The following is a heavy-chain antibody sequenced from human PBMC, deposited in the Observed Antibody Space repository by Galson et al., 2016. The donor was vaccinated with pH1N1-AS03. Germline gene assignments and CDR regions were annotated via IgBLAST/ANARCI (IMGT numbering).Heavy chain of an antibody. CDR2: IYPGDSDT. D-gene: IGHD3-22*01. CDR1: GYTFDNYW. J-gene: IGHJ3*01. V-gene: IGHV5-51*01. CDR3: ARPAHYDSSGRDALDV. Sequence: QSGAEVKKPGQSLKISCKGSGYTFDNYWIGWVRQMPGKGLEWMGIIYPGDSDTRYNPSFQGQVTISADKSTRTTYLQWRSLKASDTAIYYCARPAHYDSSGRDALDVWGQGTMLIVSS.